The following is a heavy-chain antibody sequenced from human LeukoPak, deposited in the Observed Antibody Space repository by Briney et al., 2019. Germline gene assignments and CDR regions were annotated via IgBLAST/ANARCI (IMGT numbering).Heavy chain of an antibody. V-gene: IGHV3-7*01. J-gene: IGHJ4*02. D-gene: IGHD4-17*01. CDR2: IKQDGGEK. CDR3: ARLGARQVLDY. CDR1: GFTFSSYW. Sequence: GGSLRLSCTASGFTFSSYWMSWVRQAPGKGLEWVANIKQDGGEKYYVDSVKGRFTISRDNAKNLLYLQMNSLRAEDTAVYYCARLGARQVLDYWGQGTLVTVSS.